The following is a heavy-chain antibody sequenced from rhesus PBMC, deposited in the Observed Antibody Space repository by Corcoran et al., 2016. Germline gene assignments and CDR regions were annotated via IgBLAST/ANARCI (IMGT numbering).Heavy chain of an antibody. D-gene: IGHD2-15*01. V-gene: IGHV4-127*01. CDR2: IGGSSGST. Sequence: QVQLQESGPGLVKPSETLSLTCAVSGYSIRRGYGWSRVPQPPGEGREWIGYIGGSSGSTNYNPSLKSRVTISKDTSKNQFSLKLSSVTAADTAVYYCASCSSTYCSYNRFDVWGPGVLVTVSS. CDR3: ASCSSTYCSYNRFDV. J-gene: IGHJ5-1*01. CDR1: GYSIRRGYG.